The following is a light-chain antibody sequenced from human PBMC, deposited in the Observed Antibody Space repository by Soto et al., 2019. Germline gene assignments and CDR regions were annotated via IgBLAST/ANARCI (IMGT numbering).Light chain of an antibody. CDR1: QGISSY. Sequence: AIQLTQSPSSLSASVGDSVTIPCRASQGISSYLAWYQQNPGKAPKLLIYAASTLQSGVPSRFSGSGSGTDFTLTISCLQSEDFATYYCQQYYSYPLTFGQGTRLEI. V-gene: IGKV1-8*01. CDR3: QQYYSYPLT. J-gene: IGKJ5*01. CDR2: AAS.